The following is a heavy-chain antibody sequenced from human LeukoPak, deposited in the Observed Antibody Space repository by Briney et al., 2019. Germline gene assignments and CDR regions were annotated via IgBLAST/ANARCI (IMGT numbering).Heavy chain of an antibody. D-gene: IGHD6-19*01. CDR3: ARGNERYSSGWLLY. V-gene: IGHV4-31*11. CDR2: TYYSGST. Sequence: NPSQTLSLTCAVSGGSISSGGYYWSWIRQHPGKGLEWIGYTYYSGSTYYNPSLKSRVTISVDTSKNQFSLKLSSVTAADTAVYYCARGNERYSSGWLLYWGQGTLVTVSS. J-gene: IGHJ4*02. CDR1: GGSISSGGYY.